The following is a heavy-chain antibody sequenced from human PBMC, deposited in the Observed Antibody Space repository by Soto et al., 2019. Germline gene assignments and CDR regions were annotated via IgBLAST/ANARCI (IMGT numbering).Heavy chain of an antibody. CDR1: GFTFSDYY. CDR3: ARIAPPVDY. J-gene: IGHJ4*02. D-gene: IGHD6-6*01. CDR2: ISSGGSTI. V-gene: IGHV3-11*01. Sequence: QVQLVESGGGLVKPGGSLRLSCAASGFTFSDYYMSWIRQAPGKGLEWVSYISSGGSTIYDANAVKGRFNISGDNDKNSLFLQMNSLDADDAAVYYSARIAPPVDYWGQGTLVTVSS.